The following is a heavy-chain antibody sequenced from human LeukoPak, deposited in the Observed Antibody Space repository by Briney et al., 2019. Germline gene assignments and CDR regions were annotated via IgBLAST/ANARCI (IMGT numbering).Heavy chain of an antibody. CDR3: ARNTIFHP. V-gene: IGHV3-48*02. CDR2: ISSSDSTT. Sequence: GGSLRLSCEASGFRFSDYSMNCVRQTPGKGLEWISYISSSDSTTYYTDSVRGRFTISRDNAKSSLYLLMNSLRDEDTGIYYCARNTIFHPWGQGTLVTVSS. J-gene: IGHJ5*02. CDR1: GFRFSDYS. D-gene: IGHD3-9*01.